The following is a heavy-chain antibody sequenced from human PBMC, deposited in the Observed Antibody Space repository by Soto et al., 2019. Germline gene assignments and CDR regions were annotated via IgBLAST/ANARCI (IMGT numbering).Heavy chain of an antibody. J-gene: IGHJ4*02. D-gene: IGHD5-12*01. CDR2: ITGSGAKT. CDR3: AKDLESGYVETFDS. CDR1: ACTFSSFA. Sequence: PGVSRRLPCAASACTFSSFAKSWVRQTPGMGLEWVSTITGSGAKTYYPDSVKGRFTISRDNSKSTLYLQMNSLRAADTAIYSCAKDLESGYVETFDSWGQGT. V-gene: IGHV3-23*01.